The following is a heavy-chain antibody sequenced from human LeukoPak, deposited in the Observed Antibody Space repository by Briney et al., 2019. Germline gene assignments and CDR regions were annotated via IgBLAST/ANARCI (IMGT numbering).Heavy chain of an antibody. D-gene: IGHD3-9*01. V-gene: IGHV1-2*02. CDR1: GYTFTGYC. Sequence: ASVKISCKASGYTFTGYCIHWVRQAPGQGLEWMGWINPNSGGTNYAQKFQGRVTMTRDTSISTAYTELSRLRSDDTAVYYCARLDYDILTGYYIGWFDPWGQGTLVTVSS. CDR3: ARLDYDILTGYYIGWFDP. J-gene: IGHJ5*02. CDR2: INPNSGGT.